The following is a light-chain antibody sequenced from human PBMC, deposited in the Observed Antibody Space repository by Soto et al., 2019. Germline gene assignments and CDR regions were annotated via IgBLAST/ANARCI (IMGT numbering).Light chain of an antibody. CDR3: QQYGSSPRT. Sequence: EIVLTQSPGILSLSPGERVTLSCRASQTVSSNYFAWYQQKPGQAPRLLIFGISSRATGIPDRFSGSGSGTDFTLTISRLEPEDFAVYYCQQYGSSPRTFGQGTKVEIK. V-gene: IGKV3-20*01. CDR1: QTVSSNY. J-gene: IGKJ1*01. CDR2: GIS.